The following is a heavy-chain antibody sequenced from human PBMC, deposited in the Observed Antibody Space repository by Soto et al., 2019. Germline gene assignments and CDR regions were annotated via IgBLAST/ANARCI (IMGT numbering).Heavy chain of an antibody. J-gene: IGHJ3*02. CDR2: FDPEDGET. CDR3: ATDRRGTGDDAFDI. D-gene: IGHD2-8*02. CDR1: GYTLTELS. Sequence: ASVKVSCKVSGYTLTELSMHWVRQAPGKGLEWMGGFDPEDGETIYAQKFQGRVTMTEDTSTDTAYMELSRLRSEDTAVYYCATDRRGTGDDAFDIWGQGTMVTVSS. V-gene: IGHV1-24*01.